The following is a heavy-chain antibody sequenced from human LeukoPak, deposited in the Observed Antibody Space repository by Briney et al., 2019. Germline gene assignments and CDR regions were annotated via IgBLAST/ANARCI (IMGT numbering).Heavy chain of an antibody. CDR1: GGTFSSYA. CDR2: IIPIFGTA. J-gene: IGHJ5*02. V-gene: IGHV1-69*06. CDR3: ARDAGANRIAAAALPGGGWFDP. Sequence: SSVKVSCKASGGTFSSYAISWVRQAPGQGLEWMGRIIPIFGTANYAQKFQGRVTITADKSTSTAYMELSSLRSEDTAVYYCARDAGANRIAAAALPGGGWFDPWGQGTLVTVSS. D-gene: IGHD6-13*01.